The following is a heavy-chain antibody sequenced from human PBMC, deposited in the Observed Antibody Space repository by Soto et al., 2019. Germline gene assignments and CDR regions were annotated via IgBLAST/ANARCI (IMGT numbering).Heavy chain of an antibody. CDR1: GFTFSSYG. J-gene: IGHJ4*02. V-gene: IGHV3-30*18. CDR2: ISYDGSNK. Sequence: QVQLVESGGGVVQPGRSLRLSCAASGFTFSSYGMHWVRQAPGKGLEWVAVISYDGSNKYYADSVKGRFTISRDNSKNTLYLQMNSLRAEDTAVYYCAKPALGELSSPSFDYWGQGTLVTVSS. D-gene: IGHD3-16*02. CDR3: AKPALGELSSPSFDY.